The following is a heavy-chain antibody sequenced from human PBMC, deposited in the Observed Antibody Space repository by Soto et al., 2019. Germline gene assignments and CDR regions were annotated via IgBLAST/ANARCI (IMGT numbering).Heavy chain of an antibody. CDR2: IYYGGST. CDR3: ARLPTLHRFDS. Sequence: SETLSLTCTVSGGSISNSSYYWGWIRQPPGKGLEWIGHIYYGGSTFYNPSLKSRVTISVDTSKSQFSLRLSSVTAADTAVYYCARLPTLHRFDSWGQGTLVTVSS. J-gene: IGHJ5*01. CDR1: GGSISNSSYY. V-gene: IGHV4-39*01.